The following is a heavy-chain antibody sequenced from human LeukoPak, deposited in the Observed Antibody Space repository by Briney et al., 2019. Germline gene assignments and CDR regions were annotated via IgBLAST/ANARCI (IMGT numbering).Heavy chain of an antibody. D-gene: IGHD2-2*01. V-gene: IGHV3-23*01. CDR1: GFTFSSYA. Sequence: GGSLRLSCAASGFTFSSYAMSWVRQAPGKGLEWVSAISGSGGSTYYADSVKGRFTISRDNSKNTLYLQMNSLRAEDTAVYYCAKLTVVPAARNWYFDLWGRGTLVTVSS. CDR2: ISGSGGST. J-gene: IGHJ2*01. CDR3: AKLTVVPAARNWYFDL.